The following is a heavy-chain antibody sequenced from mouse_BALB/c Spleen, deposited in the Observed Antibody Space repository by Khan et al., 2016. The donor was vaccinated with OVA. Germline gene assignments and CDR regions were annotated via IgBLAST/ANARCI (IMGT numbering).Heavy chain of an antibody. D-gene: IGHD2-4*01. Sequence: QMQLKESGPGLVRPSQSLSITCTVSGFSLTTYGVHWVRQSPGKGLEWLGVIWSGGSIDYSAAFISRLSISKDNSKSQVFFKMNSLQPNDTAIYYCARNYDYDEGLAYWGQGTLVTVSA. J-gene: IGHJ3*01. CDR2: IWSGGSI. V-gene: IGHV2-2*02. CDR1: GFSLTTYG. CDR3: ARNYDYDEGLAY.